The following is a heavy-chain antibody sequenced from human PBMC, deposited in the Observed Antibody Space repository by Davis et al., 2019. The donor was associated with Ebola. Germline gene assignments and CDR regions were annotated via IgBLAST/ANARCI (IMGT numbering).Heavy chain of an antibody. J-gene: IGHJ3*02. Sequence: SETLSLTCAVYGGSFSGYYWSWIRQPPGKGLEWIGEINHSGSTNYNPSLKSRVTISLDTSKNQFSLRMQSVTAADTAFYYCATYGDYRKNAFDMWGQGTMVTVSS. CDR1: GGSFSGYY. V-gene: IGHV4-34*01. CDR3: ATYGDYRKNAFDM. D-gene: IGHD4-17*01. CDR2: INHSGST.